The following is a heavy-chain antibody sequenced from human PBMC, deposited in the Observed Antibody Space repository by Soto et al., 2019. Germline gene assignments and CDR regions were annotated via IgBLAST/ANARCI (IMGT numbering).Heavy chain of an antibody. D-gene: IGHD4-17*01. CDR3: ARDWVMPTVDTDQHDAIDI. CDR1: GYTFTSYG. CDR2: ISAYNANT. J-gene: IGHJ3*02. V-gene: IGHV1-18*01. Sequence: DSVKVSCKASGYTFTSYGISWVRQAPGQGLEWMGWISAYNANTNYAQKLQGRVTMTTDTSTSRAYMELRSLRSDDTAVYYCARDWVMPTVDTDQHDAIDIWGQGTVVTVSS.